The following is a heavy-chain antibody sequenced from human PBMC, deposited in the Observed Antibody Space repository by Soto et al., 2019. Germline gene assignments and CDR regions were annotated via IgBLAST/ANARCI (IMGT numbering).Heavy chain of an antibody. CDR1: GFTFTSSA. V-gene: IGHV1-58*02. CDR3: AADSRYCSGGNCEDY. D-gene: IGHD2-15*01. Sequence: QMQLVQSGPEVKKPGTSVKVSCKASGFTFTSSAMQWVRQAHGQRLEWIGWIVVGSGHTNYAQKFQERVTITRDMSTSTAYMELSSLRSEDTAVYYCAADSRYCSGGNCEDYWGQGTLVTVSS. J-gene: IGHJ4*02. CDR2: IVVGSGHT.